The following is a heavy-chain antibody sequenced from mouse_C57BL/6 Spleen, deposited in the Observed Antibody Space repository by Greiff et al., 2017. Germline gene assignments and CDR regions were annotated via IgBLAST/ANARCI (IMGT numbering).Heavy chain of an antibody. J-gene: IGHJ2*01. V-gene: IGHV2-2*01. CDR2: IWSGGST. CDR3: ARGRGNYLYYFDY. CDR1: GFSLTSYG. D-gene: IGHD2-1*01. Sequence: QVQLKESGPGLVQPSQSLSITCTVSGFSLTSYGVHWVRQSPGKGLEWLGVIWSGGSTDYNAAFISRLSISKDNSKSQVFFKMNSLQADDTAIYYCARGRGNYLYYFDYWGQGTTLTVSS.